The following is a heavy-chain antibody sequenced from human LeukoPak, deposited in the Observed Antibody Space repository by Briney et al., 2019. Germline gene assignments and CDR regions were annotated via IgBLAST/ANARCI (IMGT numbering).Heavy chain of an antibody. V-gene: IGHV3-23*03. Sequence: GGSLSLSCSASGFTVSSYDMSWVRQAPGKGLEWVSDLDSGGSSTYYADPVKGRLTISRDNSKNTLYLQMSSLRAEDTAVYYCAKVAGYRGYDIHDAFDIWGQGTMVTVSS. J-gene: IGHJ3*02. D-gene: IGHD5-12*01. CDR3: AKVAGYRGYDIHDAFDI. CDR1: GFTVSSYD. CDR2: LDSGGSST.